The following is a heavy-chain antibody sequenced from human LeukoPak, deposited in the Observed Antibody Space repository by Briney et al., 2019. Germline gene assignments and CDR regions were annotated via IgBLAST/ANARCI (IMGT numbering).Heavy chain of an antibody. D-gene: IGHD6-13*01. V-gene: IGHV3-9*03. CDR1: IFTLHHYA. J-gene: IGHJ3*02. CDR3: AKDMGSGWQQVGTDAFDI. Sequence: RLPHADYIFTLHHYALHWVRRASPRGLEGVAGISWNSCSKGYPDSLKGRFPDSRDNAQNSLHLEMESLRTEDMALYYCAKDMGSGWQQVGTDAFDIWGQGTMVTVSS. CDR2: ISWNSCSK.